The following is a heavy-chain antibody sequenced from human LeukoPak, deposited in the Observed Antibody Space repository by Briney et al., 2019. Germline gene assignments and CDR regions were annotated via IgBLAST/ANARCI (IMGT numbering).Heavy chain of an antibody. D-gene: IGHD3-10*01. CDR2: VFSSGST. CDR1: GDPISNHY. CDR3: GRHFGGSSGSFYTGY. Sequence: SETLSLTCTVSGDPISNHYWNWIRQPPGKGLEWIGYVFSSGSTDYNPSLKSRVTISLDTSGNLFSLSLTSVTAADTAVYYCGRHFGGSSGSFYTGYWGQGTLVTVSS. V-gene: IGHV4-59*08. J-gene: IGHJ4*02.